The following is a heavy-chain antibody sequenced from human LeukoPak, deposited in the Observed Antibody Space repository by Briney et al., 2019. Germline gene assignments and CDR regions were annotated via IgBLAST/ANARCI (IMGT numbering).Heavy chain of an antibody. CDR3: DPEGFGELLYH. CDR2: ISYDGSNK. CDR1: GFTFSSYA. Sequence: PGGSLRLSCAASGFTFSSYAMHWVRQAPGKGLEWVAVISYDGSNKYYADSVKGRFTIPRDNSKNTLYLQMNSLRAEDTAVYYCDPEGFGELLYHWGQGTLVTVSS. J-gene: IGHJ4*02. D-gene: IGHD3-10*01. V-gene: IGHV3-30-3*01.